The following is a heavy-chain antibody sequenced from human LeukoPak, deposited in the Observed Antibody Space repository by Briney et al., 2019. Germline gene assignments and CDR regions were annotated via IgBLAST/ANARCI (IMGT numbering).Heavy chain of an antibody. Sequence: PSETLSLTCTVSGGSISSSSYYWGWIRQPPGKGLEWIGSIYYSGSTYYNPSLKSRVTISVDTSKNQFSLKLSSVTAADTAVYYCARDLEQWLVRGWFDPWGQGTLVTVSS. CDR3: ARDLEQWLVRGWFDP. J-gene: IGHJ5*02. CDR1: GGSISSSSYY. V-gene: IGHV4-39*07. CDR2: IYYSGST. D-gene: IGHD6-19*01.